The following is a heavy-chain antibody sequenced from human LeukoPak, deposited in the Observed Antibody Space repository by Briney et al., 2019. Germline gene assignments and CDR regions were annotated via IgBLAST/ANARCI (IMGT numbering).Heavy chain of an antibody. CDR2: IKSKTDGGTT. J-gene: IGHJ5*02. D-gene: IGHD3-22*01. V-gene: IGHV3-15*01. CDR1: GGSFSGYY. CDR3: HWAMIVVHRDWFDP. Sequence: PSETLSLTCAVYGGSFSGYYWSWVRQAPGKGLEWVGRIKSKTDGGTTDYAAPVKGRFTISRDDSKNTLYLQMNSLKTEDTAVYYCHWAMIVVHRDWFDPWGQGTLVTVSS.